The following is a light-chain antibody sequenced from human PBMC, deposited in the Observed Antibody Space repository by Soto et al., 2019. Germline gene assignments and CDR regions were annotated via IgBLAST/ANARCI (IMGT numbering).Light chain of an antibody. CDR1: QSVASS. V-gene: IGKV3-15*01. CDR3: QQYHYWPIT. Sequence: ERVMTQSPATLSASPGERVTLSCRASQSVASSVAWYQQKPGQAPRLLLYGASTRATGFPARFSGSGSGTEFTLTISSLQSEDFAVYLCQQYHYWPITFGQGTRLEIK. J-gene: IGKJ5*01. CDR2: GAS.